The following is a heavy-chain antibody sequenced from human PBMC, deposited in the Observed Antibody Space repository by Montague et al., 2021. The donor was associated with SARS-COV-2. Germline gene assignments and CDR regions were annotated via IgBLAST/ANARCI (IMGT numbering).Heavy chain of an antibody. J-gene: IGHJ6*02. CDR2: INHSGSI. CDR1: GGSFSGYY. Sequence: SETLSLTCAVDGGSFSGYYWSWIRLPPGEGLKWIGEINHSGSINYNPSLKSRVTISVDTSKNQFSLKLSSVTAADAAVYYCARGRRRYNWRDETSYYYGMDVWGQGTTVTVSS. V-gene: IGHV4-34*01. CDR3: ARGRRRYNWRDETSYYYGMDV. D-gene: IGHD1-20*01.